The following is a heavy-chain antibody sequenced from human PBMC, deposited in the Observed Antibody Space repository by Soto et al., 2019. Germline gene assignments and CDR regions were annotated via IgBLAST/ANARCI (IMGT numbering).Heavy chain of an antibody. CDR3: ARKDYYYGMDV. V-gene: IGHV4-59*02. CDR2: IYYSGST. CDR1: VGSVNSYY. J-gene: IGHJ6*02. Sequence: KNSETLSLTCTVSVGSVNSYYWSWIRQPPGKGLEWIGYIYYSGSTNYNPSLKSRVTISVDTSKNQFSLKLSSVTAADTAVDYCARKDYYYGMDVWGQGTTVTVSS.